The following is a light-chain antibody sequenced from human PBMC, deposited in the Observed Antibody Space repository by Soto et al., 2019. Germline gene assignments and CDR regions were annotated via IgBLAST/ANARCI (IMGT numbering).Light chain of an antibody. CDR3: QQYNSYGT. CDR1: QSISSW. Sequence: DIQMTQSRSTLSASVGDRVTITCRASQSISSWLAWYQQKPGKAPKLLIYNASSLESGVPSRFSGSGSGTEFTLTISSLQPDDFATYYCQQYNSYGTFGQGTKVEIK. CDR2: NAS. J-gene: IGKJ1*01. V-gene: IGKV1-5*03.